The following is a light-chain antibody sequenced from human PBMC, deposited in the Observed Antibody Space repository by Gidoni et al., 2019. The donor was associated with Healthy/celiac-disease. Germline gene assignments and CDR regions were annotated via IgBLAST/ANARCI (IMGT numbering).Light chain of an antibody. V-gene: IGKV1-9*01. CDR2: AAS. CDR1: QGSSSY. J-gene: IGKJ5*01. Sequence: IQLTQSPSSLSASVGDRVTITCRASQGSSSYLAWYQQKPGKTPKLLIYAASTWQIGGPSRFSGSGSGTDFTLTISSLQPEDFATYYCQQLNSYPFTFGQGTRLEIK. CDR3: QQLNSYPFT.